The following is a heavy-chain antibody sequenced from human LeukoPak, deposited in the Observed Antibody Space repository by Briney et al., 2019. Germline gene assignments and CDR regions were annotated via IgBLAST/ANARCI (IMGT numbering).Heavy chain of an antibody. CDR2: IWYDGSNK. D-gene: IGHD3-10*01. CDR3: ARAQELLLWFGESTLYPLDY. CDR1: GFTFSSYG. J-gene: IGHJ4*02. Sequence: GGSLRLSCAASGFTFSSYGMPWVRQAPGKGLEWVAVIWYDGSNKYYADSVKGRFTISRDNSKNTLYLQMNSLRAEDTAVYYCARAQELLLWFGESTLYPLDYWGQGTLVTVSS. V-gene: IGHV3-33*01.